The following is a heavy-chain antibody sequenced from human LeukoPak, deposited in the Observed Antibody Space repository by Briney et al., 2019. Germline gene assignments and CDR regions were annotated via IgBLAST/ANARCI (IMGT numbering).Heavy chain of an antibody. Sequence: PGGSLRLSCAASGFTFSSYAMHWVRQAPGQGPEWVAIISYDGSNKYYADSVKGRFTISRDNSKNTLFLQMKSLRPEDTALYYCASAEGLTATSEYFQHWGQGTLVTVSS. CDR1: GFTFSSYA. J-gene: IGHJ1*01. CDR3: ASAEGLTATSEYFQH. V-gene: IGHV3-30-3*01. CDR2: ISYDGSNK. D-gene: IGHD3-3*01.